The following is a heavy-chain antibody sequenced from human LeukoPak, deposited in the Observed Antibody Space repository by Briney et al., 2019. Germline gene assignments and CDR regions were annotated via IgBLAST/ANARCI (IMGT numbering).Heavy chain of an antibody. Sequence: SGPTLVNPTRTLTLTCTFSGFSLSTSGMRVSWIRQPPGKALEWLARVDWDDDKFYSTSLKTRLTISKDTSKNQVVLTMTNMDPVDTATYYCARTSYYGGIDYWGQGTLVTVSS. J-gene: IGHJ4*02. CDR3: ARTSYYGGIDY. V-gene: IGHV2-70*04. CDR1: GFSLSTSGMR. D-gene: IGHD3-10*01. CDR2: VDWDDDK.